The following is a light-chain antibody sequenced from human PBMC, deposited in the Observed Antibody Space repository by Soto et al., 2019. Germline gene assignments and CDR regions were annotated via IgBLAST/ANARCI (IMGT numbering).Light chain of an antibody. CDR3: QQAKRFPLM. V-gene: IGKV3-11*01. CDR1: QSVNNY. Sequence: EIVLTQSPDTLSLSPGESATLSCRASQSVNNYLVWYQQKPGQAPRLLIYDASSRATGIPARFSGSGSGTDFTLTISTLQPEDVATYYCQQAKRFPLMFGQGTKVDI. CDR2: DAS. J-gene: IGKJ1*01.